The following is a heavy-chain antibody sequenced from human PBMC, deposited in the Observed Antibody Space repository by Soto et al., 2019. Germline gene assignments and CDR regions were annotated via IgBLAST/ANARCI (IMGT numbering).Heavy chain of an antibody. Sequence: LSLTCTVSGGSISSGCYYWSWIRQHPGKGLEWIGYIYYSGSTYYNPSLKSRVTISVDTSKNQFSLKLSSVTAADTAVYYCARGSVDCSGGSCYPRTDYWGQGTLVTVSS. J-gene: IGHJ4*02. D-gene: IGHD2-15*01. CDR1: GGSISSGCYY. CDR3: ARGSVDCSGGSCYPRTDY. CDR2: IYYSGST. V-gene: IGHV4-31*03.